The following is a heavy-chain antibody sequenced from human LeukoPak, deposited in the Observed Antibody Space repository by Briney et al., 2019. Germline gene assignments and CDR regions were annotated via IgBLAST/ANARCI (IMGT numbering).Heavy chain of an antibody. J-gene: IGHJ4*02. CDR1: GYTFTSYA. V-gene: IGHV7-4-1*02. CDR2: INTNTGNP. D-gene: IGHD4-17*01. Sequence: ASVKVSCKASGYTFTSYAMNWVRQAPGQGLEWMGWINTNTGNPTYAQGFTGRFVFSLDTSVSTAYLQISSLKAEDTAVYYCALGTFYGDYDYFDYWGQGTLVTVSS. CDR3: ALGTFYGDYDYFDY.